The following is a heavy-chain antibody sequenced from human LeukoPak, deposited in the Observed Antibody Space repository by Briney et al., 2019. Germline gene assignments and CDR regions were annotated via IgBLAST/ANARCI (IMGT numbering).Heavy chain of an antibody. J-gene: IGHJ5*02. CDR1: SRSLSSVYSY. V-gene: IGHV4-30-4*01. Sequence: SQTMSPTWPPYSRSLSSVYSYWSWILHPPVSGLEWIGYIYYSGSTYYNPSLKSRVTISVDTSKNQFSLKLSSVTAADTAVYYCARPYYYDSRIDPWGQGTLVTVSS. CDR3: ARPYYYDSRIDP. D-gene: IGHD3-22*01. CDR2: IYYSGST.